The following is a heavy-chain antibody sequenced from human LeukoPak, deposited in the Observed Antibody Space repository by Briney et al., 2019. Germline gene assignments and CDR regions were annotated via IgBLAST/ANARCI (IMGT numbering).Heavy chain of an antibody. J-gene: IGHJ4*02. CDR3: VKEGFYFFDN. V-gene: IGHV3-23*01. Sequence: PGGSLRLSCAASGLSFSSYAMSWVRQAPGKGLEWVSFISGSSDLTTYADSVKGRLTISRDNSKNALFLQMKSLRAEDTAVYYCVKEGFYFFDNWGPGILVTVSS. CDR2: ISGSSDLT. D-gene: IGHD2/OR15-2a*01. CDR1: GLSFSSYA.